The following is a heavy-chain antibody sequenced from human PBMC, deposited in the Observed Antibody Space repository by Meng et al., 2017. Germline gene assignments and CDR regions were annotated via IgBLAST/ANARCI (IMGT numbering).Heavy chain of an antibody. CDR2: ISAYNGNT. CDR1: GYTFTSYG. J-gene: IGHJ4*02. V-gene: IGHV1-18*01. CDR3: ARDLKRDHHLEEGGY. D-gene: IGHD3-16*01. Sequence: QGRLVQSGAEVKKPGASVKVSCKASGYTFTSYGISWVRQAPGQGLEWMGWISAYNGNTNYAQKLQGRVTMTTDTSTSTAYMELRSLRSDDTAVYYCARDLKRDHHLEEGGYWGQGTLVTVSS.